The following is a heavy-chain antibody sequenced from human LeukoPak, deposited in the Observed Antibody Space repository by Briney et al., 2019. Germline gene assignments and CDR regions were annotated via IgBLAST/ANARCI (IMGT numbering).Heavy chain of an antibody. J-gene: IGHJ6*02. CDR1: GGTFSSYA. Sequence: VASVKVPCKASGGTFSSYAISWVRQAPGQGLEWMGGIIPIFGTANYAQKFQGRVTITADESTSTAYMELSSLRSEDTAVYYCARSYYYGSGSYRFYYYYGMDVWGQGTTVTVSS. D-gene: IGHD3-10*01. V-gene: IGHV1-69*13. CDR2: IIPIFGTA. CDR3: ARSYYYGSGSYRFYYYYGMDV.